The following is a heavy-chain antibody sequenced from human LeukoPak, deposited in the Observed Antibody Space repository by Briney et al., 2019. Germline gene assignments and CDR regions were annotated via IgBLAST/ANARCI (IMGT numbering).Heavy chain of an antibody. Sequence: SVSLSCKASGYTFSSYYMRWARQAPGQGLEWVGRIDHNDGSTIYAPNLQGRVTMTSDTSTSTVYMELSSLRSEDTAVYYCARGGPDHGWDYWGQGTLVTVSS. CDR3: ARGGPDHGWDY. CDR1: GYTFSSYY. J-gene: IGHJ4*02. D-gene: IGHD2-15*01. V-gene: IGHV1-46*01. CDR2: IDHNDGST.